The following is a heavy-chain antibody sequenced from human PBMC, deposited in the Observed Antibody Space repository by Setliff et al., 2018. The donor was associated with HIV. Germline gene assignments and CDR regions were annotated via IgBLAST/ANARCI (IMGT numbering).Heavy chain of an antibody. CDR3: ARARGLLPYYYLDV. Sequence: TLSLTCTVSGGSISSGGYYWSWIRQHPGKGLEWIGYIYYSGSTYYNPSLKSRVTMSVDTSKNQFSLKLSSVTAADTAVYYCARARGLLPYYYLDVLGKGTTVTVSS. CDR2: IYYSGST. J-gene: IGHJ6*03. D-gene: IGHD3-10*01. V-gene: IGHV4-31*03. CDR1: GGSISSGGYY.